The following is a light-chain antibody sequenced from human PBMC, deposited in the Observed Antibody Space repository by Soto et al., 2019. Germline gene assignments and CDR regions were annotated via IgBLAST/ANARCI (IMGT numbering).Light chain of an antibody. CDR1: QSVSSN. J-gene: IGKJ1*01. Sequence: EIVMTQSPATLSVSPGERATLSCSASQSVSSNLAWYQQKPGQAPRLLIYGASTRATGIPARFSGSGSGTEFTLTISSLQSEDFAVYYCHHYNNWPPWTFGQGTKVEIK. CDR2: GAS. CDR3: HHYNNWPPWT. V-gene: IGKV3-15*01.